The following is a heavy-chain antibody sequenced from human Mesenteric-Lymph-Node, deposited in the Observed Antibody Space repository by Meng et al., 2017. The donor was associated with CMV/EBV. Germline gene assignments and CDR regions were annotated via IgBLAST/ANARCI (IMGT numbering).Heavy chain of an antibody. J-gene: IGHJ4*02. Sequence: FTFSSYAMHWVRQAPWKGREGVANIKQDGSEKYYVDSVKGRFAISRDNSKNSLYLQMNSLRAEDTAVYYCASARYCSSTSCYGFTDYWGQGTLVTVSS. V-gene: IGHV3-7*01. CDR2: IKQDGSEK. CDR1: FTFSSYA. D-gene: IGHD2-2*01. CDR3: ASARYCSSTSCYGFTDY.